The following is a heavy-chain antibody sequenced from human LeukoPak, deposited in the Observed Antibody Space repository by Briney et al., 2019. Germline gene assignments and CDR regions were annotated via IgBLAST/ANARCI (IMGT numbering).Heavy chain of an antibody. Sequence: GESLKISCKGSGYSFTSYWIAWVRQIPGKGLEWMGTIYPGDSDTRYSPSFQGQVTISADKSTTTAYLQWSSLKASDTAMYYCARLLLDASATNYYHYMDVWGKGTTVTVSS. CDR1: GYSFTSYW. D-gene: IGHD6-25*01. V-gene: IGHV5-51*01. J-gene: IGHJ6*03. CDR2: IYPGDSDT. CDR3: ARLLLDASATNYYHYMDV.